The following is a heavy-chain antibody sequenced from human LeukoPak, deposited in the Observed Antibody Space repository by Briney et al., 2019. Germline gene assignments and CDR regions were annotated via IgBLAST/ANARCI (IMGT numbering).Heavy chain of an antibody. CDR2: ISGSGGST. D-gene: IGHD5-24*01. Sequence: PGGSLRLSCAASAFTFSSYAISWVRQAPGKGLEWVSAISGSGGSTYYADSVKGRFTNSRDKSKSTLYLQMNSLRADDTAVYYCAKARAGYNSYYFDYWGQGTLVTVSS. CDR1: AFTFSSYA. J-gene: IGHJ4*02. CDR3: AKARAGYNSYYFDY. V-gene: IGHV3-23*01.